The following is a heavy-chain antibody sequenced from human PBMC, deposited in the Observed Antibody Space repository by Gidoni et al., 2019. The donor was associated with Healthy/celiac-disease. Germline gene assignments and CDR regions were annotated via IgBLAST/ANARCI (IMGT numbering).Heavy chain of an antibody. CDR1: GYSISSGYY. J-gene: IGHJ3*02. V-gene: IGHV4-38-2*02. CDR3: ARGKYYYDSSGDDAFDI. D-gene: IGHD3-22*01. Sequence: QVQLQESGPGLVKPSATLSLTCTVSGYSISSGYYWGWIRQPPGKGLEWIGSIYHSGSTYYNPSLKSRVTISVDTSKNQFSLKLSSVTAADTAVYYCARGKYYYDSSGDDAFDIWGQGTMVTVSS. CDR2: IYHSGST.